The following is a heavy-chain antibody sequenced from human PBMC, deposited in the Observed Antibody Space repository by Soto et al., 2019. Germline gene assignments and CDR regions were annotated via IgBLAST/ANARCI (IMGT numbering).Heavy chain of an antibody. CDR1: GFTFSSYA. CDR2: ISSSGSST. Sequence: EVQLLESGGGLVQPGGSLRLFCAASGFTFSSYAMSWVRQAPGKGLEWVSAISSSGSSTYYADSVKGRFTISRDNSKNTLYLQMNSLRAEDTAVYYCATDTSTWYGGLDYYAMDVWGQGTTVTVS. J-gene: IGHJ6*02. V-gene: IGHV3-23*01. D-gene: IGHD6-13*01. CDR3: ATDTSTWYGGLDYYAMDV.